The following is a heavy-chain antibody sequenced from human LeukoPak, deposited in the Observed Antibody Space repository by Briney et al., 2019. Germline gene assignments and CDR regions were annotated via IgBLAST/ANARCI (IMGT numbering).Heavy chain of an antibody. V-gene: IGHV4-34*01. CDR1: GGSFSGYY. CDR3: ARGDDYGDPKYNWFDP. Sequence: SSETLSLTCAVYGGSFSGYYWSWIRQPPGKGLEWIGEINHSGSTNYNPSLKSRVTISVDTSKNQFSLKLSSVTAADTAVYYCARGDDYGDPKYNWFDPWGQGTLVTVSS. D-gene: IGHD4-17*01. J-gene: IGHJ5*02. CDR2: INHSGST.